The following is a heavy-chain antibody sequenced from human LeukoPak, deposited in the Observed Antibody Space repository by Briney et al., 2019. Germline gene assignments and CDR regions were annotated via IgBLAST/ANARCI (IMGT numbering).Heavy chain of an antibody. J-gene: IGHJ4*02. Sequence: PGGSLRLSCAVSGFTFSSYWMAWVRQAPGKGLEWVANMKQVGSTRHYVHSVKGRFTISRDNAKNSLYLQMNSLRVEDTAIYFCARDQVGALDFWGLGSLVTVSS. V-gene: IGHV3-7*01. CDR2: MKQVGSTR. D-gene: IGHD1-26*01. CDR1: GFTFSSYW. CDR3: ARDQVGALDF.